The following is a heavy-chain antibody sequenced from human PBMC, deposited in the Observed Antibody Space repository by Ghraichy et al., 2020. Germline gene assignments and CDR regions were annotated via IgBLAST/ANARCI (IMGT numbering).Heavy chain of an antibody. J-gene: IGHJ6*02. V-gene: IGHV3-30*02. D-gene: IGHD6-19*01. CDR2: IRKDGRNK. CDR1: GFSFSRFG. CDR3: AKDIGAVAGTYYYGMDA. Sequence: GESLNISCAASGFSFSRFGMHWVRQAPGKGLEWVTFIRKDGRNKEYADFVKGRFTVSRDNSKNMLFLQMSSLRVEDTATYYCAKDIGAVAGTYYYGMDAWGQGITVTVSS.